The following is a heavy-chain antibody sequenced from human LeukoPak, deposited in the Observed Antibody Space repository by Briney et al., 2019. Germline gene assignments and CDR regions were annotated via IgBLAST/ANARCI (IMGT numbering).Heavy chain of an antibody. Sequence: GASVKVSCKASGYSFTTYGISWVRQAPGQGLEWMGWISTYNGNTNYAQKLQGRVTMTTDTSTSTAYMELRSLRSDDTAVYYCARDSSGYYYDSSGYYDFDYWGQGTLVTVSS. CDR1: GYSFTTYG. CDR3: ARDSSGYYYDSSGYYDFDY. V-gene: IGHV1-18*01. D-gene: IGHD3-22*01. CDR2: ISTYNGNT. J-gene: IGHJ4*02.